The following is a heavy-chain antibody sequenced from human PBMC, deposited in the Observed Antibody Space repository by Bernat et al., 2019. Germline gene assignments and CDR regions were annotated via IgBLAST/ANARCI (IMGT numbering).Heavy chain of an antibody. CDR2: ISYDGSNT. CDR3: ARDWGYQIY. D-gene: IGHD3-16*01. J-gene: IGHJ4*02. V-gene: IGHV3-30-3*01. Sequence: QVQLVESGGGVVQPGRSLRLSCAASGFTFSNYAMHWVRQAPGNGLEWVAVISYDGSNTYYADSVKGRFTISRDNSKNTLYLQMNSLRAEDTAVYYCARDWGYQIYWGQGTLVTVSS. CDR1: GFTFSNYA.